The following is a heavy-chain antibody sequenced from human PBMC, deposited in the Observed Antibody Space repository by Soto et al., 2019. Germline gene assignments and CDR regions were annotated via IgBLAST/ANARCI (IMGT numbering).Heavy chain of an antibody. J-gene: IGHJ4*02. CDR3: ARGVAADV. Sequence: ASVKVSCKASGYSFTSFDINWVRQATGQGLEWMGWMNPNSGYTGYAQKFQGRFTMTWNTSISTAYMELSSLRSEDTALYYCARGVAADVWGRGTLVTVSS. CDR2: MNPNSGYT. CDR1: GYSFTSFD. V-gene: IGHV1-8*01. D-gene: IGHD6-13*01.